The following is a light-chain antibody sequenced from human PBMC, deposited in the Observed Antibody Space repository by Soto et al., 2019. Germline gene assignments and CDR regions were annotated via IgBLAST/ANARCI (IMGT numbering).Light chain of an antibody. CDR3: QQYGNSLLT. CDR2: GAS. J-gene: IGKJ4*01. CDR1: QRVSSNY. V-gene: IGKV3-20*01. Sequence: EILLTQSPGTLSLSPGERATLACRASQRVSSNYVAWYQQKPGQAPRLLIHGASTRASGIPDRFSGSGSGADFTLTISRLEPEDFAVYYCQQYGNSLLTFGGGTKVEIK.